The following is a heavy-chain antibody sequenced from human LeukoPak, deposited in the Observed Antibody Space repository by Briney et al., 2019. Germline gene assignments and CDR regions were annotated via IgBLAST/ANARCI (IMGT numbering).Heavy chain of an antibody. Sequence: PGGSLRLSCAASGFTFSRYSVNWVRQAPGKGLEWVSYISSSGSTIYYADSVKGRFTISRDNAKNSLYLQMNRLRAEDTAVYYCAELGITMIGGVWGKGTTVTISS. V-gene: IGHV3-48*04. CDR1: GFTFSRYS. CDR3: AELGITMIGGV. J-gene: IGHJ6*04. CDR2: ISSSGSTI. D-gene: IGHD3-10*02.